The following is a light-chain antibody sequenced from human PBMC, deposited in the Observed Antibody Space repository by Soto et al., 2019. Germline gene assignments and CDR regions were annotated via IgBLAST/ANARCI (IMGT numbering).Light chain of an antibody. Sequence: EIVMTQSPATLSVSPGERATLSCRASQSVSSNLAWYQQKPGQAPRLLIYGASTRATGIPARFSGSGSGTEFTLTFTSLQSEDFAVYYCQQYKNWGTLGKGNKV. V-gene: IGKV3-15*01. CDR3: QQYKNWGT. CDR2: GAS. J-gene: IGKJ1*01. CDR1: QSVSSN.